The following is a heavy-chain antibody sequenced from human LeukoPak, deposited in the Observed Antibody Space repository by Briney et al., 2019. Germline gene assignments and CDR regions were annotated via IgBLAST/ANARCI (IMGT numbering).Heavy chain of an antibody. V-gene: IGHV3-30*02. D-gene: IGHD5-12*01. CDR2: IRYDGSNK. Sequence: GGSLRLSCAAYGFTFSSYGMHWVRQAPGKGLEWVAFIRYDGSNKYYADSVKGRFTISRDNSKNTLYLQMNSLRAEDTAVYYCAKDRRYSGYDLFDYWGQGTLVTVSS. J-gene: IGHJ4*02. CDR3: AKDRRYSGYDLFDY. CDR1: GFTFSSYG.